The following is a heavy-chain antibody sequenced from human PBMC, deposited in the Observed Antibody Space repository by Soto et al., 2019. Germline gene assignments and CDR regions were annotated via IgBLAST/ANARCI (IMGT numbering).Heavy chain of an antibody. V-gene: IGHV3-23*01. Sequence: DVQLLESGGGLVQPGGSLRLSCAASGFSFSSYAMVWVRQAPGKGLEWVAVISARGGSSYFADSVKGRFTLSRDNSKNVLSLEMNSLRAEDTAIYFCAKGSIEYRASVDNGGQGTLVVGSS. J-gene: IGHJ4*02. D-gene: IGHD5-12*01. CDR3: AKGSIEYRASVDN. CDR2: ISARGGSS. CDR1: GFSFSSYA.